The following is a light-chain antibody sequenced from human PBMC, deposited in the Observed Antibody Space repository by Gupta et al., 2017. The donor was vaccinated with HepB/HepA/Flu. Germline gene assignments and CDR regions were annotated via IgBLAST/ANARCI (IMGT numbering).Light chain of an antibody. CDR3: QQDNNWPWT. V-gene: IGKV3-15*01. Sequence: EIVMTQSPVTLSVSPGERATLSCRASQSVSSNFAWYQQKPGQAPRLLMYGPSTRATGIPARFSGSGSGTEFTLTISSLQSEDFAVYYCQQDNNWPWTFGQGTKVEIK. J-gene: IGKJ1*01. CDR2: GPS. CDR1: QSVSSN.